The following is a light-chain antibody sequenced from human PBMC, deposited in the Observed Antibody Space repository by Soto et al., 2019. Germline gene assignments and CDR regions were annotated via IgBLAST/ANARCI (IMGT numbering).Light chain of an antibody. CDR3: MCYAGGNNWV. V-gene: IGLV2-8*01. J-gene: IGLJ3*02. CDR2: DVT. Sequence: QSVLTQPPSASGSPGQSVTISCTRTSSDVGTHGYVSWYQQHAGKAPKLMIYDVTKRPSGVPDRFSGSKSANTASLTVSGLQAEDEADYYCMCYAGGNNWVFGGGTKLTVL. CDR1: SSDVGTHGY.